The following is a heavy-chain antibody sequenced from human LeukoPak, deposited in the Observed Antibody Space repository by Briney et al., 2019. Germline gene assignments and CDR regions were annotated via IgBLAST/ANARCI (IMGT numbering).Heavy chain of an antibody. CDR3: ARDSGSANYYYYYMDV. V-gene: IGHV3-48*03. D-gene: IGHD3-10*01. J-gene: IGHJ6*03. CDR2: ISSSGSTI. Sequence: GGSLRLSCAASGFTFSSYEMNWVRQAPGKGLEWVSYISSSGSTIYYADSVKGRFTISRDNAKNSLYLQMNSLRAEDTAVYYCARDSGSANYYYYYMDVWGKGTTVTVSS. CDR1: GFTFSSYE.